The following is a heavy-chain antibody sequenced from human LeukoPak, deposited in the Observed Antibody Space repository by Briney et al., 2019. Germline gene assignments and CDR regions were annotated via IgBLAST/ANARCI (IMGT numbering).Heavy chain of an antibody. CDR3: ARDGAYCGGDCYYGNWFDP. CDR1: GFTFSSFW. CDR2: ISSSSSYI. Sequence: PGGSLRLSCAASGFTFSSFWMTWVRQAPGKGLEWVSSISSSSSYIYYADSVKGRFTISRDNAKNSLYLQMNSLRAEDTAVYYCARDGAYCGGDCYYGNWFDPWGQGTLVTVSS. J-gene: IGHJ5*02. D-gene: IGHD2-21*01. V-gene: IGHV3-21*01.